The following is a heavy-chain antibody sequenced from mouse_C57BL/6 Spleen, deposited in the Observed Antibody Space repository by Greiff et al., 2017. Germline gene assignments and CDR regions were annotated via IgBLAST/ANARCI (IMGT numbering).Heavy chain of an antibody. CDR2: ISYSGST. CDR3: ARWLLQNYYAMDY. D-gene: IGHD2-3*01. V-gene: IGHV3-8*01. Sequence: EVKLQESGPGLAKPSQTLSLTCSVTGYSITSHYWNWIQKFPGDKLEYMGYISYSGSTYYNPSLKSRISITVDTSKNQYYLQLNSVTTEDTATYYCARWLLQNYYAMDYGGKRLSVTFSS. CDR1: GYSITSHY. J-gene: IGHJ4*01.